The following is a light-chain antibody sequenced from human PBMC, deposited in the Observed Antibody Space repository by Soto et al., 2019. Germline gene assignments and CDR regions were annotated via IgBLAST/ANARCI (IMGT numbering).Light chain of an antibody. J-gene: IGKJ4*01. CDR2: MAS. V-gene: IGKV1-5*03. CDR1: QSITNW. Sequence: DIQLTQSPSTLSASVGDRVTITCRASQSITNWLARYQQKPGKAPKVLIHMASSLKSGVPSRFSGSGSGTEFTLTITSLQPDDSATYYCQQYNSLSSVSFGGGTKVEI. CDR3: QQYNSLSSVS.